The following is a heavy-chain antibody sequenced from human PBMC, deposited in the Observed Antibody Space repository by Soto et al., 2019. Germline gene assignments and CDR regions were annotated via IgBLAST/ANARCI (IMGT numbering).Heavy chain of an antibody. CDR3: AGTTSLQWYYMDV. Sequence: QVQLQQSGPGLVRPSQTLSLTCAISGASVSSNSAAWNWIRQSPSRGLEWLGRTYYRSRWYNDYAVSVKSRITVNPDTSKNQFSLHLNSVTPEDTAVYYGAGTTSLQWYYMDVWDKGTTVTVSS. CDR1: GASVSSNSAA. CDR2: TYYRSRWYN. J-gene: IGHJ6*03. D-gene: IGHD1-7*01. V-gene: IGHV6-1*01.